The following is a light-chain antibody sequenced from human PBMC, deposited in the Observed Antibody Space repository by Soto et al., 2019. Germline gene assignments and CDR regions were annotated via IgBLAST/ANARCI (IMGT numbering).Light chain of an antibody. Sequence: QAVLTQPASVSGSPGQSITISCTGTSSDVGGYNYVSWYQQHPGKVPKLMIYEVSNRPSGVVNRFSGSKSGNTASLTISGLQAEDKADYYCSSFTSSSTQVFGTGTKLTVL. J-gene: IGLJ1*01. V-gene: IGLV2-14*01. CDR2: EVS. CDR1: SSDVGGYNY. CDR3: SSFTSSSTQV.